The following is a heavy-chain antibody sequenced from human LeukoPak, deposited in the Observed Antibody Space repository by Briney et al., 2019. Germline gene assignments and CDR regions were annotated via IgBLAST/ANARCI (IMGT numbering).Heavy chain of an antibody. V-gene: IGHV4-59*01. J-gene: IGHJ6*02. CDR3: ARDSRDYGSGSYWDV. CDR2: ITGSIYFSGST. Sequence: SETLSLTCTVSGGSINNYYWDWIRQPPGKGLEWIGYITGSIYFSGSTKYDPSLECRVTMSVDTSKNQFSLTLSSVTAADTAVYYCARDSRDYGSGSYWDVWGQGTTVTVSS. CDR1: GGSINNYY. D-gene: IGHD3-10*01.